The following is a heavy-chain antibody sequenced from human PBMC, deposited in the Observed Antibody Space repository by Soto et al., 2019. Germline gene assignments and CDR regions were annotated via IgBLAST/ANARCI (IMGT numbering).Heavy chain of an antibody. CDR2: ISHGGSP. CDR1: GGSVSSGVFS. J-gene: IGHJ6*02. CDR3: ARGHYYYAMDV. V-gene: IGHV4-30-2*01. Sequence: SETLSLTCAVSGGSVSSGVFSWNWIRQPPGQGLEWIGYISHGGSPHYTPSLRGRVSISVDRSTNVISLNLTSMTPADTAVYFCARGHYYYAMDVWGQGTTVTVSS.